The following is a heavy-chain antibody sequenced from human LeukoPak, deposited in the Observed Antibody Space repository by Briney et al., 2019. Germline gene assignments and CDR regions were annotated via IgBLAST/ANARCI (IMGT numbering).Heavy chain of an antibody. J-gene: IGHJ4*02. CDR3: ARGEAAAGADY. D-gene: IGHD6-13*01. CDR1: GGSISSYY. V-gene: IGHV4-59*01. CDR2: IYYSGST. Sequence: SETLSLTCTVSGGSISSYYWSWIRQPPGKGLEWIGYIYYSGSTNYNPSLKSRVTISVDTSKNQFSLKLSSVTAADTAVYYCARGEAAAGADYWGQGTPVTVSS.